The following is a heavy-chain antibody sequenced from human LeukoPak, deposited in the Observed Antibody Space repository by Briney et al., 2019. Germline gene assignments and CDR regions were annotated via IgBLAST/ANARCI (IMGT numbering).Heavy chain of an antibody. CDR2: ISGGGSST. Sequence: GGSLRLSCAASGFIFTSYGMNWVRQAPGKGLEWVSAISGGGSSTYYADSVKGRFSISRDNSKNTLYLQMHSLRAEDTAVYYCAKRYSNSYDYWGQGTLVTVSS. J-gene: IGHJ4*02. V-gene: IGHV3-23*01. CDR1: GFIFTSYG. D-gene: IGHD6-13*01. CDR3: AKRYSNSYDY.